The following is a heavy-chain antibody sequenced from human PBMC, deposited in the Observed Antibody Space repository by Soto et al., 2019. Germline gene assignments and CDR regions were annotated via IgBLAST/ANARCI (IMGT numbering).Heavy chain of an antibody. J-gene: IGHJ6*02. Sequence: QMQLVQSGPEVKKPGTSVKVSCKASGFTFTSSAMQWVRQARGQRLEWIGWIVGGSGNTNYAQKFQERVTITRDISTSTAYMELSSLRSEDTAVYYCAAGPKGGGERGLVYGMDVWGQGTTVTVSS. CDR3: AAGPKGGGERGLVYGMDV. D-gene: IGHD2-21*01. V-gene: IGHV1-58*02. CDR1: GFTFTSSA. CDR2: IVGGSGNT.